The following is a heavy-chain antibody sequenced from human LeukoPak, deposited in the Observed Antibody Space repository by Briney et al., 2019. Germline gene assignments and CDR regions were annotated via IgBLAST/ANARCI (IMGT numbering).Heavy chain of an antibody. CDR3: ARGGDYYGSGIPFDF. CDR1: GGSFSGYY. CDR2: INFGANT. Sequence: SETLSLTCAVYGGSFSGYYWTWIRRPPGKGLEWIGEINFGANTNYNPSLKSRVTISIYTSNKQFSLRLSSVTAADTAVYYCARGGDYYGSGIPFDFWGRGTLVTVSS. J-gene: IGHJ4*02. V-gene: IGHV4-34*01. D-gene: IGHD3-10*01.